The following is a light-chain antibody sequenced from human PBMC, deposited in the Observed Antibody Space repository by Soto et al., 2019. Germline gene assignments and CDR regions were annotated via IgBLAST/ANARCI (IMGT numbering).Light chain of an antibody. Sequence: QSALTQPASVSGSPGQSITISSTGTSSDIGAYNFVSWYQQHPGKAPKLMLYDVNIRPSGVSNRFSGSKSGNTASLTISGLQAEDEADYYCTSWTTSTTMIFGGGTKVTVL. CDR2: DVN. J-gene: IGLJ2*01. V-gene: IGLV2-14*03. CDR3: TSWTTSTTMI. CDR1: SSDIGAYNF.